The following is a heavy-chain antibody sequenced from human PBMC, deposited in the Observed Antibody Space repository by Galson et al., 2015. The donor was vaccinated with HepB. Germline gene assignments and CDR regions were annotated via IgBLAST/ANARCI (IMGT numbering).Heavy chain of an antibody. CDR1: RYTFTKFG. CDR2: INPYNGNT. Sequence: SVKVSCKAYRYTFTKFGISWVRQAPGQGLEWMGWINPYNGNTNYAQKFQGRVIMTTDTSTSTAYMELRSLRSDDTAVYYCARVSTIFGVVIIGYWGQGTLVTVSS. CDR3: ARVSTIFGVVIIGY. V-gene: IGHV1-18*01. D-gene: IGHD3-3*01. J-gene: IGHJ4*02.